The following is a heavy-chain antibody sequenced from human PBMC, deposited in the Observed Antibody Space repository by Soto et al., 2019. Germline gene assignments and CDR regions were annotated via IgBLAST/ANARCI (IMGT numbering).Heavy chain of an antibody. Sequence: QVQLVQSGAEVKKPGSSVKVSCKASGGTFSSYAISWVRQAPGQGLEWMGGIIPIFGTANYAQKFQGRVTITADESTSTAYMELSRLRSEDTAIYYCARHDCISRNCYYYYYYAMDVWGQGTTVTVSS. CDR3: ARHDCISRNCYYYYYYAMDV. D-gene: IGHD2-2*01. CDR1: GGTFSSYA. J-gene: IGHJ6*02. V-gene: IGHV1-69*12. CDR2: IIPIFGTA.